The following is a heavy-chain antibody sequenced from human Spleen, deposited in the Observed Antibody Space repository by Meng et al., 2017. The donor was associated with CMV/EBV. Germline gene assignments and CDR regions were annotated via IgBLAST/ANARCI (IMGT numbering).Heavy chain of an antibody. CDR2: IKPGGGST. CDR1: YTCTSYY. V-gene: IGHV1-46*01. D-gene: IGHD6-19*01. J-gene: IGHJ4*02. CDR3: ARDQIAVSGLSYYFDF. Sequence: YTCTSYYIHGVRQAPGHGLEWMGIIKPGGGSTTYAQKFQGRVTLTRDMSASTVYMELSSLRSEDTAVYYCARDQIAVSGLSYYFDFWGQGTLVTVSS.